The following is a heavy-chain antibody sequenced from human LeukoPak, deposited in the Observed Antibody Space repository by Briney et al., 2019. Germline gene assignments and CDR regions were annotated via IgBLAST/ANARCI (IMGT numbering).Heavy chain of an antibody. CDR1: GFTFSSYW. D-gene: IGHD3-3*01. CDR3: TREGCLTIFGVVITYFDY. J-gene: IGHJ4*02. V-gene: IGHV3-7*01. Sequence: PGGSLRLSCAASGFTFSSYWMSWVRQAPGKGLEWVAHIKQDGSEKYYVDSVKGRFTISRDNAKNSLYLQMNSLRAEDSVVFYCTREGCLTIFGVVITYFDYWGQGNLVTVSS. CDR2: IKQDGSEK.